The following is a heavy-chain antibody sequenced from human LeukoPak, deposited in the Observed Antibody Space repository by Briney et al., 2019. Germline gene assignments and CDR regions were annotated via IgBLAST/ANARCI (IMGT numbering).Heavy chain of an antibody. D-gene: IGHD6-13*01. J-gene: IGHJ3*02. CDR2: INPNSGGT. V-gene: IGHV1-2*02. CDR1: VYTFTGYY. Sequence: ASVKVSCKASVYTFTGYYMHWVRQAPGQRLEWMGWINPNSGGTNYAQKFQGRVTMTRDTSISTAYMELSRLRSDDTAVYYCARDRSSSADAFDIWGQGTMVTVSS. CDR3: ARDRSSSADAFDI.